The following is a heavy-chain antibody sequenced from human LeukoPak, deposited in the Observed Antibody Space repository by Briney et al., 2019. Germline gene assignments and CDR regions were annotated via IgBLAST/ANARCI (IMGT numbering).Heavy chain of an antibody. CDR1: GGSISSYY. J-gene: IGHJ4*02. Sequence: PSETLSLTCTVSGGSISSYYWSWIRQPAGKGLEWIGRIYTSGSTNYNPSPKSRVTMSVDTSKNQFSLKLRFVTAADTAVYYCARGSYYYYYDSSGYEGTGFDYWGQGTLVTVSS. CDR3: ARGSYYYYYDSSGYEGTGFDY. V-gene: IGHV4-4*07. CDR2: IYTSGST. D-gene: IGHD3-22*01.